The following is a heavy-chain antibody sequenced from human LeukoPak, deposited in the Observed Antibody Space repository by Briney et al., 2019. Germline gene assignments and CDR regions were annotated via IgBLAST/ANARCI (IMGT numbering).Heavy chain of an antibody. D-gene: IGHD3-10*01. CDR3: AKGSFTLRPGVRGFDY. Sequence: GGSLRLSCAASGFTFSSYSMNWVRQAPGKGLEWVSSISSSSSYIYYADSVKGRFTISRDNAKNSLYLQMNSLRAEDTAVYYCAKGSFTLRPGVRGFDYWGQGTLVTVSS. J-gene: IGHJ4*02. CDR2: ISSSSSYI. V-gene: IGHV3-21*04. CDR1: GFTFSSYS.